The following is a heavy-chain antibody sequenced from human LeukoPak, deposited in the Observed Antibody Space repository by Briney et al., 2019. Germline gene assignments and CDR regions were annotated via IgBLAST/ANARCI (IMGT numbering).Heavy chain of an antibody. J-gene: IGHJ6*04. V-gene: IGHV3-21*01. CDR2: ISTSSTYI. CDR1: GFTFSSYS. Sequence: GGSLRLSCAASGFTFSSYSMNWVRQAPGKGLEWVSSISTSSTYIYYADSLKGRFTISRDNAKNSLYLQMNGLRADDTAVYYCARDLIVGATYYYAMDAWGKGTTVTVSS. D-gene: IGHD3-10*01. CDR3: ARDLIVGATYYYAMDA.